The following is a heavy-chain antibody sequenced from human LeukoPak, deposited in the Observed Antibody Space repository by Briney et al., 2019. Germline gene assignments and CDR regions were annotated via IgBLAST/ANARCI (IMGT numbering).Heavy chain of an antibody. CDR1: YESISSSSHY. J-gene: IGHJ5*02. CDR3: ARTKYYFDSSDYFFFDP. CDR2: IDSGRNI. D-gene: IGHD3-22*01. Sequence: PSETLSLTCTVSYESISSSSHYWGWIRRPPGKGLEWIGSIDSGRNIHSKPSLDGRDTISVDTSKNQFSLRLSSVTAADTAVYYCARTKYYFDSSDYFFFDPWGQGILVIVSS. V-gene: IGHV4-39*01.